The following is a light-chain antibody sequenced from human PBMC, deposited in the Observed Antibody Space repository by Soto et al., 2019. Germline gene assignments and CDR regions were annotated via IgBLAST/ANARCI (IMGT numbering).Light chain of an antibody. CDR3: PQRSKWPLT. Sequence: EIVLTQSPDTLSLSPGETATLSCWASQYINTRWAWYQHRPGQAPRLLIYDAANRATGIPARFSGSGSGTDVTLTISSLEPEDFAVYHCPQRSKWPLTFGGGTKVDIK. V-gene: IGKV3-11*01. J-gene: IGKJ4*01. CDR2: DAA. CDR1: QYINTR.